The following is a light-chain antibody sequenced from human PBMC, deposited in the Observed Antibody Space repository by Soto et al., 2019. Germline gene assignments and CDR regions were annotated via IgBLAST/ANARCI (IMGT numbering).Light chain of an antibody. Sequence: DIQMTQSPSTLSASVGDRVTITCRASQSISIWLAWYQQKPGKAPKLLIYKASSLESGVPSRFSGSGSGTEFSLTISRLQPDDFATYYCQQYNSYWTFGQGTKVEIK. CDR1: QSISIW. CDR3: QQYNSYWT. V-gene: IGKV1-5*03. J-gene: IGKJ1*01. CDR2: KAS.